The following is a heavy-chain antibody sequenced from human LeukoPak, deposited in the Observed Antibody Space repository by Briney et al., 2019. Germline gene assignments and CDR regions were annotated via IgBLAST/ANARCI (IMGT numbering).Heavy chain of an antibody. CDR2: INPNSGDT. CDR3: ARDLSSGGDNWFDP. CDR1: GYTFTGHY. J-gene: IGHJ5*02. D-gene: IGHD4-23*01. Sequence: ASVKVSCKASGYTFTGHYMHWVRQAPGQGLEWMGWINPNSGDTNYAQKFQGRVTMTRDMSTSTVYMELSSLRSEDTAVYYCARDLSSGGDNWFDPWGQGTLVTVSS. V-gene: IGHV1-2*02.